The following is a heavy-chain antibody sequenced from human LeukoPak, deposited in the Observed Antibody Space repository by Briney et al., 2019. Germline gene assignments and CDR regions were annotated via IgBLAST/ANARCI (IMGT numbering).Heavy chain of an antibody. J-gene: IGHJ4*02. CDR2: IIPIFGTA. CDR3: ARARKQQLVPSPYFDY. Sequence: ASVKVSCKASGGTFSSYAISWVRQAPGQGLEWMGGIIPIFGTANYAQKFQGRVTITADESTSTAYMELSSLRSEDTAVYYCARARKQQLVPSPYFDYWGQGTLVTVSS. CDR1: GGTFSSYA. D-gene: IGHD6-13*01. V-gene: IGHV1-69*13.